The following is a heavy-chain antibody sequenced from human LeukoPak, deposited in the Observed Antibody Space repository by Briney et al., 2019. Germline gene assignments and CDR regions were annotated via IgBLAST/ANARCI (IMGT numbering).Heavy chain of an antibody. CDR2: IRSKAYGGTT. Sequence: GGPLRLSRTPSGFTFEDSAMRWVGGAAGPPLGGVGFIRSKAYGGTTEYAASVKGRFTISRDDSKSIAYLQMSSLKTEDTAVYYCTRYGGNSFSYWGQGTLVAVSS. CDR1: GFTFEDSA. J-gene: IGHJ4*02. CDR3: TRYGGNSFSY. D-gene: IGHD4-23*01. V-gene: IGHV3-49*04.